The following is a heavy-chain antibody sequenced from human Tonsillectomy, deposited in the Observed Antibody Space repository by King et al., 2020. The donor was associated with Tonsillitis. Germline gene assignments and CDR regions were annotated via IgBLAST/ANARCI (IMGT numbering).Heavy chain of an antibody. CDR3: ARVMSKGGAIDY. Sequence: VQLVESGAEVKKPGASVKVSCTASEYTFTGYYMHWVRQAPGQGLEWMGFINPNSGGTNSAQKFQGRVTMTRDTSLSTAYMDLSSPKSDDTAIYYCARVMSKGGAIDYWGQGTLVIVSS. D-gene: IGHD2-8*01. J-gene: IGHJ4*02. V-gene: IGHV1-2*02. CDR2: INPNSGGT. CDR1: EYTFTGYY.